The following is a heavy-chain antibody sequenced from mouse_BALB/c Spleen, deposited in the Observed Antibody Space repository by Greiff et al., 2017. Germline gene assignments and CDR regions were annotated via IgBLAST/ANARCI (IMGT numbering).Heavy chain of an antibody. Sequence: EVKLVESGGGLVKPGGSLKLSCAASGFTFSSYAMSWVRQTPEKRLEWVASISSGGSTYYPDSVKGRFTISRDNARNILYLQMSSLRSEDTAMYYCARIMDYVSSYFDYWGQGTTLTVSS. V-gene: IGHV5-6-5*01. CDR3: ARIMDYVSSYFDY. D-gene: IGHD1-1*01. CDR2: ISSGGST. CDR1: GFTFSSYA. J-gene: IGHJ2*01.